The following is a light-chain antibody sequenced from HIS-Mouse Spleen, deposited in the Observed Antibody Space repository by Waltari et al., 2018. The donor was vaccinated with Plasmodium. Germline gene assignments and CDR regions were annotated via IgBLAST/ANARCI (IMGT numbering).Light chain of an antibody. J-gene: IGLJ3*02. CDR2: EAS. V-gene: IGLV3-10*01. CDR1: ALQNKY. Sequence: SYELTQPPSVSVSPGQTARITCPGDALQNKYAFWSQQNSGQAPGLVIYEASKRPSGIPERFSGSSSGTMATLTISGAQVEDEADYYCYSTDSSGNHLWVFGGGTKLTVL. CDR3: YSTDSSGNHLWV.